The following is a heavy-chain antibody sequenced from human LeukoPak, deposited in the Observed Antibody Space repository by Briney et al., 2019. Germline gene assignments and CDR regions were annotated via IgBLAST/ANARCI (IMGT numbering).Heavy chain of an antibody. CDR1: GFTFSDYY. V-gene: IGHV3-11*01. CDR2: ISSSGSTI. CDR3: ARDTSREQWLAYGYFDL. J-gene: IGHJ2*01. D-gene: IGHD6-19*01. Sequence: GSLRLSCAASGFTFSDYYMSWIRQAPGKGLEWVSYISSSGSTIYYADSVKGRFTISRDNAKNSLYLQMNSLRAEDTAVYYCARDTSREQWLAYGYFDLWGRGTLVTVSS.